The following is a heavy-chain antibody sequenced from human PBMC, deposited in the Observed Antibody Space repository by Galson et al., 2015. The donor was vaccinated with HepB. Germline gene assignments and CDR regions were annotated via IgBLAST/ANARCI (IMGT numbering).Heavy chain of an antibody. CDR1: GYTFTSYD. V-gene: IGHV1-8*01. CDR2: MNPNSGST. Sequence: SVKVSCKASGYTFTSYDINWVRQATGQGLEWMGWMNPNSGSTGYAQKFQGRVTITRNTSISTAYMELSSLRSEDTAVYYCARGSLRVGPTGPWYFDLWGRGTLVTVSS. D-gene: IGHD1-26*01. J-gene: IGHJ2*01. CDR3: ARGSLRVGPTGPWYFDL.